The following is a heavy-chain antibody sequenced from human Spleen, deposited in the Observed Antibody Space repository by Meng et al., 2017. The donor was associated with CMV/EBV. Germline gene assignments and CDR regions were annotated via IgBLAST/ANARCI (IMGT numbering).Heavy chain of an antibody. J-gene: IGHJ6*02. CDR1: GGTFSSYA. D-gene: IGHD5-24*01. Sequence: SVKVSCKASGGTFSSYAISWVRQAPGQGLEWMGGIIPIFGAANYARKCQGRVTITTDETTSTAYMELSSLRSEDTAAYYCARDKGWLQFDGMDVWGQGTTVTVSS. CDR2: IIPIFGAA. V-gene: IGHV1-69*05. CDR3: ARDKGWLQFDGMDV.